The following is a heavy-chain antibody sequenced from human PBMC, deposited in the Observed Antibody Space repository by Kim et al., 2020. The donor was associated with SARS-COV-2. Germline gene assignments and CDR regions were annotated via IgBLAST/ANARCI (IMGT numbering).Heavy chain of an antibody. D-gene: IGHD2-15*01. V-gene: IGHV4-39*01. CDR1: GGSISSSSYY. CDR2: IYYSGST. J-gene: IGHJ4*02. CDR3: ARLVGGKVVVVAATIFDY. Sequence: SETLSLTCTVSGGSISSSSYYWGWIRQPPGKGLEWIGSIYYSGSTYYNPSLKSRVTISVDTSKNQFSLKLSSVTAADTAVYYCARLVGGKVVVVAATIFDYWGQGTLVTVSS.